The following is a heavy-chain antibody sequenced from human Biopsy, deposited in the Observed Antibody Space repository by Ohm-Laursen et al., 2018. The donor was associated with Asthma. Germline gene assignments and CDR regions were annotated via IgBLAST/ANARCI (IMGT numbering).Heavy chain of an antibody. CDR2: ISVYSGNT. CDR1: GYTFNSAG. CDR3: ARAVDYSHYYGIDV. Sequence: SVKVSCKTSGYTFNSAGTTWVRQAPGQGLEWMGWISVYSGNTKVAQKLQDRVTMITDTSTSTAYMELRSLRSDDTAVYFCARAVDYSHYYGIDVWGQGTTVTVS. V-gene: IGHV1-18*01. D-gene: IGHD3-10*01. J-gene: IGHJ6*02.